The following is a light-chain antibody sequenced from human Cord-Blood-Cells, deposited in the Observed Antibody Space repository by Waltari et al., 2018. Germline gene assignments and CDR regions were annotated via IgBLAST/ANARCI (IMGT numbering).Light chain of an antibody. CDR1: QSISSW. V-gene: IGKV1-5*01. J-gene: IGKJ1*01. CDR3: QQYNSYSWT. Sequence: DIQMTQSPSTLSASVGDRVTITCRASQSISSWLAWYQQKPGKAPKLLIYDASSLESGVPSRFGVSGSGTEFTLTISSLQPDDFATYYFQQYNSYSWTFGQGTKVEIK. CDR2: DAS.